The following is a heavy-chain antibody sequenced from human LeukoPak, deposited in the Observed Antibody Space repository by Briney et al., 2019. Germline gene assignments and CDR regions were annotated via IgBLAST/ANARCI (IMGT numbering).Heavy chain of an antibody. CDR3: ARTVYSGSYYNY. CDR2: INSDGSST. CDR1: GFTFSSYW. D-gene: IGHD1-26*01. J-gene: IGHJ4*02. V-gene: IGHV3-74*01. Sequence: AGGSLRLSCAASGFTFSSYWMHWVRQAPGKWLVWVSRINSDGSSTSYADSVKGRFTISRDNAKNTLYLQMNSLRAEDTAVYYCARTVYSGSYYNYWGQGTLVTVSS.